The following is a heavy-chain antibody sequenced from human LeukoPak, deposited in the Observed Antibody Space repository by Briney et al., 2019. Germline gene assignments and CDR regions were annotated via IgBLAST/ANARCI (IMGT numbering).Heavy chain of an antibody. Sequence: SETLSLTCAVYGGSFSGYYWSWIRQPPGKGLEWIGEINHSGSTNYNPSLKSRVTISVDTSKNQFSLKLSSVTAADTAVYYCARGRITIFGVVSPTFDYWGQGTLVTVSS. CDR2: INHSGST. D-gene: IGHD3-3*01. CDR1: GGSFSGYY. V-gene: IGHV4-34*01. J-gene: IGHJ4*02. CDR3: ARGRITIFGVVSPTFDY.